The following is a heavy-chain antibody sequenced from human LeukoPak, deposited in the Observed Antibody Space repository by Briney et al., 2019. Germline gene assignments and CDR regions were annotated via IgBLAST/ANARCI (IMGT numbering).Heavy chain of an antibody. CDR3: ARGHSGSYQRTDAFDI. D-gene: IGHD1-26*01. CDR1: GFTFSTYS. J-gene: IGHJ3*02. V-gene: IGHV3-21*01. Sequence: GGSLRLSCAASGFTFSTYSVNWVRQTPGKGLEWVSSISSSSGYIYYADSVKGRFTTSRDNAKNSLYLQMNSLRAEDTAVYYCARGHSGSYQRTDAFDIWGQGTMVTVSS. CDR2: ISSSSGYI.